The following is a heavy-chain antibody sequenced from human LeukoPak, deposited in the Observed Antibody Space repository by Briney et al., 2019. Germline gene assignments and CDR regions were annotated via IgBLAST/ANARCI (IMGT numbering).Heavy chain of an antibody. CDR3: ATPLDYYDRSDSHQGGD. CDR2: IKQDGSEE. J-gene: IGHJ4*02. CDR1: GFTFTNYW. D-gene: IGHD3-22*01. Sequence: GGSLRLSCAASGFTFTNYWMTWVRQAPGKGPEWVANIKQDGSEEYYVDSVKGRFTISRDNAKNSLYLQMNSLRAEDTAVYYCATPLDYYDRSDSHQGGDWGQGTLVTVSS. V-gene: IGHV3-7*03.